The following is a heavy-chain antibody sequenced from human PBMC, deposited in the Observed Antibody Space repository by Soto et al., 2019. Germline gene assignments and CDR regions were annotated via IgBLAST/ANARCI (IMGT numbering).Heavy chain of an antibody. Sequence: QLQLQESGPGLVKPSETLSLTCTVSGGSISSSGYYWGWIRQPPGKGLEYIGTIYYSGSTYYNPSLKSRVTISVDTSKNHFSPKLSSVTAADTAVYYCARDLFYYEGSGYYNEYFHHWGQGTLVTVSS. CDR1: GGSISSSGYY. CDR3: ARDLFYYEGSGYYNEYFHH. CDR2: IYYSGST. V-gene: IGHV4-39*02. J-gene: IGHJ1*01. D-gene: IGHD3-22*01.